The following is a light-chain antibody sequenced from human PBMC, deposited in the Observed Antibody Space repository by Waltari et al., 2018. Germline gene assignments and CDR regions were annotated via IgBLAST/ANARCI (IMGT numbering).Light chain of an antibody. CDR3: MQSIQFPLT. CDR2: EVS. CDR1: QSPLHSDGKTH. Sequence: DVVMTQTPLALSVTPGQPASTSCTSSQSPLHSDGKTHLNLYLQKPGQPPQLLIYEVSNRFSGVPDRFSGSGSGTDFTLKISRVEAEDVGLYYCMQSIQFPLTFGGGTKVEIK. J-gene: IGKJ4*01. V-gene: IGKV2D-29*01.